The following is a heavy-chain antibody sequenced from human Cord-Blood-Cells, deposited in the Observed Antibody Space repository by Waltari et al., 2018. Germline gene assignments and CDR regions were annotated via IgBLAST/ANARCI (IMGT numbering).Heavy chain of an antibody. CDR1: GDTLTELP. CDR2: FDPEDCET. D-gene: IGHD6-6*01. CDR3: ATEVSSSSKEFDP. V-gene: IGHV1-24*01. Sequence: QGQMVTAAADVKKPGVSAEGSCKLSGDTLTELPMHWVRLAPGKGLEWMGGFDPEDCETIYAQKFQGRVTMTEDTSTDTAYMELSSLRSEDTAVYYCATEVSSSSKEFDPWGQGTLVTVSS. J-gene: IGHJ5*02.